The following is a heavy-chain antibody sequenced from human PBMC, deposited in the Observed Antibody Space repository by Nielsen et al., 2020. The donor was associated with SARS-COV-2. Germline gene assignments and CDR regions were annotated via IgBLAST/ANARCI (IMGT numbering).Heavy chain of an antibody. CDR2: IYHTGNT. Sequence: SETLSLTCVVSGGSMSNRNLWSWVRQPPGQGLEWIGDIYHTGNTHYNPSLKGRVTISLDKSNNQFSLSLNSVTAADTAVYFCARAASKRYSSSWFFDYWGQGTLVTVSS. CDR3: ARAASKRYSSSWFFDY. CDR1: GGSMSNRNL. D-gene: IGHD6-13*01. J-gene: IGHJ4*02. V-gene: IGHV4/OR15-8*02.